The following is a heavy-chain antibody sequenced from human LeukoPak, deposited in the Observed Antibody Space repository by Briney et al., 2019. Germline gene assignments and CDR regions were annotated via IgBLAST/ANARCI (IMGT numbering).Heavy chain of an antibody. CDR2: IYPGDSDT. D-gene: IGHD3-22*01. J-gene: IGHJ3*02. V-gene: IGHV5-51*01. CDR1: GYTFSNCW. CDR3: ASAGDSSDYYYFSAFDI. Sequence: GESLKISWKGSGYTFSNCWICWVRQIPGKGLEWMGIIYPGDSDTTYSPSFQGQVTISADKTINTAYLQWSRLKASDTAMYYCASAGDSSDYYYFSAFDIWGQGTMVTVSS.